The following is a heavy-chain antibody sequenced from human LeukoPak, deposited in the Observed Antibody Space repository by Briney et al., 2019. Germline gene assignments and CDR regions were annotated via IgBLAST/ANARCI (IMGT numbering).Heavy chain of an antibody. V-gene: IGHV3-21*01. CDR1: GVTFSSYS. D-gene: IGHD3-9*01. CDR3: ARGVYYDILTGPDY. CDR2: ISSSSSYI. J-gene: IGHJ4*02. Sequence: GGALRLSCAASGVTFSSYSMNWVRQAPGKGLEWGSSISSSSSYIYYADSVKGRFTISRDNAKNSLYLQMNSLRAEDTAVYYCARGVYYDILTGPDYWGQGTLVTVSS.